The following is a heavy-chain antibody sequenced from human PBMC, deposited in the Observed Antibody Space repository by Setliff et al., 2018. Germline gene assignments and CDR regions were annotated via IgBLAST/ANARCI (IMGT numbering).Heavy chain of an antibody. CDR1: GFTFHDYN. D-gene: IGHD3-16*01. CDR3: ARVYAYSYGFDY. Sequence: GGSLRLSCAASGFTFHDYNMHWVRQIAGKGLEWVALVRGDGRSSHYAESVRGRFTISRDNNRKSLFLQMTSLTSDDSALYYCARVYAYSYGFDYWGQGTPVTVSS. CDR2: VRGDGRSS. V-gene: IGHV3-43*01. J-gene: IGHJ4*02.